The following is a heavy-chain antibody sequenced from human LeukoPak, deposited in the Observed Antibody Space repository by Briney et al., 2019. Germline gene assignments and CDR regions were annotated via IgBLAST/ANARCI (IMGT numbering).Heavy chain of an antibody. V-gene: IGHV1-69*06. CDR1: GGTFSSYA. Sequence: PLASVKVSCKASGGTFSSYAISWVRQAPGQGLEWMGGIIPILGTANYAQKFQGRVTITADKSTSTAYMELSSLRSEDTAVYYCARAGVDDFFDYWGQGTLVTVSS. D-gene: IGHD3/OR15-3a*01. CDR3: ARAGVDDFFDY. CDR2: IIPILGTA. J-gene: IGHJ4*02.